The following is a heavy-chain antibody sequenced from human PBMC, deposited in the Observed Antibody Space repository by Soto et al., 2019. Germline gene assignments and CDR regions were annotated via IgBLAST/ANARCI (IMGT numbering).Heavy chain of an antibody. Sequence: SETLSLTCTVSGGSISSSGYFWGWIRQPPGKGLEWIGSLYSSVSTYYNPSLKSRVIISVDTSKNQFSLKLSSVTAADTAVYYCARLKGYTIDYWGQGTLVTVS. V-gene: IGHV4-39*01. J-gene: IGHJ4*02. D-gene: IGHD5-18*01. CDR3: ARLKGYTIDY. CDR2: LYSSVST. CDR1: GGSISSSGYF.